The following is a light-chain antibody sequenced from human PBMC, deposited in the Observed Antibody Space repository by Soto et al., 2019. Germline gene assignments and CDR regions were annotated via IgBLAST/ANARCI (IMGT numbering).Light chain of an antibody. Sequence: DIQMTQSPSSLSASVGDRVAITCRASQNIGNYLSWYAQKPGKAPKLLIYGASILQSVVPSRFSGSGSGTHFTLTISSLQPEDFATYYCQQSDSIPFTFGQGTKLEMK. CDR1: QNIGNY. CDR3: QQSDSIPFT. V-gene: IGKV1-39*01. J-gene: IGKJ2*01. CDR2: GAS.